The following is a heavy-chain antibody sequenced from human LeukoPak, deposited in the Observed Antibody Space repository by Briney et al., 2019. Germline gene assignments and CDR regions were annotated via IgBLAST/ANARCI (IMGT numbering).Heavy chain of an antibody. CDR2: IKSKTDGGTT. CDR1: GFTFSNAW. Sequence: GGSLRLSCAASGFTFSNAWMSWVRQAPGKGLEWVGRIKSKTDGGTTNYVAPVKGRFTISRDDSKNTLYVQMNSLKTEDTAVYYCTTDLWFGEFGLDVWGQGTTVIVSS. V-gene: IGHV3-15*01. D-gene: IGHD3-10*01. J-gene: IGHJ6*02. CDR3: TTDLWFGEFGLDV.